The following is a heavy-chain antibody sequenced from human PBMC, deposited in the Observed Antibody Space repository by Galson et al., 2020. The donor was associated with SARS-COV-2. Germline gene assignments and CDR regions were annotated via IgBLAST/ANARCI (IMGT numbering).Heavy chain of an antibody. J-gene: IGHJ3*02. CDR1: GGSISSYY. Sequence: SETLSLTCTVSGGSISSYYWSWIRQPPGKGLEWIGYIYYSGSTNYNPSLKSRVTISVDTSKNQFSLKLSSVTAADTAVYYCAREGFVEITIFGVVIGTDAFDIWGQGTMVTVSS. CDR2: IYYSGST. D-gene: IGHD3-3*01. CDR3: AREGFVEITIFGVVIGTDAFDI. V-gene: IGHV4-59*12.